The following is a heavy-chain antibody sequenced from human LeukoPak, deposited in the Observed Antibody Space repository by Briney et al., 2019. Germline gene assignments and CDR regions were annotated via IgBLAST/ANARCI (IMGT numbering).Heavy chain of an antibody. CDR2: IRSKAYGGTT. Sequence: GGSLRLSCTASGFTFGDYAMSWVRQAPGKGLEWVGFIRSKAYGGTTEYAASVKGRFTISRDDSKSIAYLQMNSPKTEDTAVYYCTREPLIAVAGYIDYWGQGTLVTVSS. V-gene: IGHV3-49*04. CDR1: GFTFGDYA. D-gene: IGHD6-19*01. CDR3: TREPLIAVAGYIDY. J-gene: IGHJ4*02.